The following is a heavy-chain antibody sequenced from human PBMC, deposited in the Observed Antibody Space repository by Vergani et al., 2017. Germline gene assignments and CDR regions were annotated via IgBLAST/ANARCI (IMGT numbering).Heavy chain of an antibody. J-gene: IGHJ5*02. D-gene: IGHD3-16*01. Sequence: EVQLEESGGGLVLPGRSLRLSCVASGFTSAGYAMHWVRQAPGKGLEWVSGIRWNSNSIGYADSVKGRFPISREKAKNSLYLQMNSLGAEDTALYYCAKDLGTASGGGWCDPWGQGTLVTVAS. CDR1: GFTSAGYA. CDR2: IRWNSNSI. CDR3: AKDLGTASGGGWCDP. V-gene: IGHV3-9*02.